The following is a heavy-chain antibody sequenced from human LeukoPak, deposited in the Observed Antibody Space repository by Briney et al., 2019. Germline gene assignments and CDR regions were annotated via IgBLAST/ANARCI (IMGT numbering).Heavy chain of an antibody. CDR2: VSDSGRTR. D-gene: IGHD4-17*01. Sequence: GGSLRLSCAVSGFTFSDYYITWIRQAPGKGLEWISHVSDSGRTRDYADSVKGRFTVSRDNARNSLYLQMNSLRADDTAVYYCARTLYDYDYAYYYGMDVWGQGTTVTVSS. CDR1: GFTFSDYY. J-gene: IGHJ6*02. V-gene: IGHV3-11*01. CDR3: ARTLYDYDYAYYYGMDV.